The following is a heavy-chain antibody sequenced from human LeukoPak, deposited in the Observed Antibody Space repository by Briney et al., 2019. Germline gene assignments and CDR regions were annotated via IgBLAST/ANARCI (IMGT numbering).Heavy chain of an antibody. CDR1: GVTVSSNY. J-gene: IGHJ3*02. Sequence: PGGSLRLSCAASGVTVSSNYMSWVRQAPGKGLEWVSLIYTGGSTYYADSVKGRFTISRDNSKNTLYLQMNSLRAEDTAVYYCARGIAARLSNAFDIWGQGTMVTVSS. CDR3: ARGIAARLSNAFDI. D-gene: IGHD6-6*01. V-gene: IGHV3-53*01. CDR2: IYTGGST.